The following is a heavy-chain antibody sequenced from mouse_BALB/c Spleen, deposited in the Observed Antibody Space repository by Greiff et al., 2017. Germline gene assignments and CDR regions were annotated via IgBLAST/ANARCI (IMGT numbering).Heavy chain of an antibody. V-gene: IGHV1S22*01. CDR3: TREGGNYVDY. J-gene: IGHJ2*01. Sequence: LQQPGSELVRPGASVKLSCKASGYTFTSYWMHWVKQRPGQGLEWIGNIYPGSGSTNYDEKFKSKATLTVDTSSSTAYMQLSSLTSEDSAVYYCTREGGNYVDYWGQGTTLTVSS. CDR1: GYTFTSYW. CDR2: IYPGSGST.